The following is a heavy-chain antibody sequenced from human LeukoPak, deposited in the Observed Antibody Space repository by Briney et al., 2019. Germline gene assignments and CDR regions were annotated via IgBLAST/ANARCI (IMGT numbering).Heavy chain of an antibody. J-gene: IGHJ4*02. CDR2: INAGNDNT. CDR1: GGTFISYA. V-gene: IGHV1-3*01. Sequence: ASVKVSCKASGGTFISYAMHWVRQAPGQRLEWMGWINAGNDNTKYLQKFQGRITITRDTSASTAYMELTSLTSEDTAVYYCTAVDYGDFWGQGTLVTVSS. CDR3: TAVDYGDF.